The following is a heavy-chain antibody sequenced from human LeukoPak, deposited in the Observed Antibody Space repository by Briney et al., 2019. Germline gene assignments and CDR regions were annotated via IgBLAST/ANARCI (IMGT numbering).Heavy chain of an antibody. D-gene: IGHD3-9*01. CDR3: ARSPPNYDILTGYALDGWFDP. CDR1: GYTFTSYD. V-gene: IGHV1-8*01. Sequence: ASVKVSCKASGYTFTSYDINWVRQATGQGLEWMGWMNPNSGNTGYAQKFQGRVTMTRNTSISTAYMELSSLRSEDTAVYYCARSPPNYDILTGYALDGWFDPWGQGTLVTVSS. J-gene: IGHJ5*02. CDR2: MNPNSGNT.